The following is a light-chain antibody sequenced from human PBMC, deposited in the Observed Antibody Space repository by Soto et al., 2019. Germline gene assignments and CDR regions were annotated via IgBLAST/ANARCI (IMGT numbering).Light chain of an antibody. CDR3: QQLNSYPLT. CDR2: AAS. CDR1: QGISSY. Sequence: DIQLTQSPSFLSASVGDRVTITCRASQGISSYLAWYQQKPGKAPKLLIYAASILQSGVPSRFSGSGSGTEFTLTISSLQPEDFATYYCQQLNSYPLTFGGGTKV. V-gene: IGKV1-9*01. J-gene: IGKJ4*01.